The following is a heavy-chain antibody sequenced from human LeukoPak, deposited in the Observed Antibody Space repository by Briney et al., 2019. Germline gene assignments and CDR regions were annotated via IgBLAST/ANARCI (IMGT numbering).Heavy chain of an antibody. CDR1: GGSFSGYY. V-gene: IGHV4-34*01. D-gene: IGHD3-22*01. Sequence: SETLSLTCAVYGGSFSGYYWSWIRQPPGKGLEWIREINHSGSTNYNPSLKSRVTISVDTSKNQFSLKLSSVTAADTAVYYCARAGLYYDSDYFDYWGQGTLVTVSS. CDR3: ARAGLYYDSDYFDY. J-gene: IGHJ4*02. CDR2: INHSGST.